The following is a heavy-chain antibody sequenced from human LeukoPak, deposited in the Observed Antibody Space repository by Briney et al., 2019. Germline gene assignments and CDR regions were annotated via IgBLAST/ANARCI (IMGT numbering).Heavy chain of an antibody. V-gene: IGHV1-2*02. J-gene: IGHJ4*02. CDR2: INPNSGGT. D-gene: IGHD3-10*01. CDR1: GYTFTGYY. Sequence: ASVKVSCKASGYTFTGYYMHWVRQAPGQGLEWMGWINPNSGGTNYAQKFQGRVTMTRDTSISTAYMELSSLKASDTAMYYCARLTGGSDYYGSGSMVDLDYWGQGTLVTVSS. CDR3: ARLTGGSDYYGSGSMVDLDY.